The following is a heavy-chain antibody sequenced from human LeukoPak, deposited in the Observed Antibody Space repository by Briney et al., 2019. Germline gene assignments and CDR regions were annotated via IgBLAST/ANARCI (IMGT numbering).Heavy chain of an antibody. V-gene: IGHV1-8*03. CDR3: ARTTSMTASGYDY. CDR2: MNPNNGDS. CDR1: GYTFTNYH. Sequence: ASVKVSCKASGYTFTNYHINWVRQASGQGLEWMGWMNPNNGDSGYAQNLQGGATITTDTSISTAYMELRILRSDDTAVYFCARTTSMTASGYDYWGQGTLVTVSS. J-gene: IGHJ4*02. D-gene: IGHD4-17*01.